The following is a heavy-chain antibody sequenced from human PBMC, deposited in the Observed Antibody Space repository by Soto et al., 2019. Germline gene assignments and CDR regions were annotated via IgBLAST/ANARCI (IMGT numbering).Heavy chain of an antibody. CDR1: GGSFSGYY. J-gene: IGHJ4*02. V-gene: IGHV4-34*01. CDR3: ARAQAAALFDY. Sequence: LSLTCAVYGGSFSGYYWSWIRQPPGKGLEWIGEINHSGSTNYNPSLKSRVTISVDTSKNQFSLKLSSVTAADTAVYYCARAQAAALFDYWGQGTLVTVSS. D-gene: IGHD2-2*01. CDR2: INHSGST.